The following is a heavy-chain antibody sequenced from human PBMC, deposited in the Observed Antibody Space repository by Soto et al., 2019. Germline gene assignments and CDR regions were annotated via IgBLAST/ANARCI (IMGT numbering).Heavy chain of an antibody. CDR1: GFTFSSYE. Sequence: EVQLVESGGGLVQPGGSLRLSCAASGFTFSSYEMNWVRQAPGKGLEWVSYISSSGSTIYYADSVKGRFTISRDNAKNSLYRQMNSLRAEDTAVYYCAREGGGIAVPNWFDPWGQGTLVTVSS. CDR3: AREGGGIAVPNWFDP. D-gene: IGHD6-19*01. V-gene: IGHV3-48*03. CDR2: ISSSGSTI. J-gene: IGHJ5*02.